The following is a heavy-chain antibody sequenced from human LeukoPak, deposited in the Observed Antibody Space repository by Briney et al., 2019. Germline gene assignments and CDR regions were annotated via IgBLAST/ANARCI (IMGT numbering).Heavy chain of an antibody. J-gene: IGHJ5*02. V-gene: IGHV4-34*01. Sequence: SETLSLTCAVYGGSFSGYYWSWIRQPPGKGLEWIGSIYYSGSTYYNPSLKSRVTISVDTSKNQFSLKLSSVTAADTAVYYCARPRTNYDILTGYYARPENWFDPWGQGTLVTVSS. CDR3: ARPRTNYDILTGYYARPENWFDP. CDR2: IYYSGST. CDR1: GGSFSGYY. D-gene: IGHD3-9*01.